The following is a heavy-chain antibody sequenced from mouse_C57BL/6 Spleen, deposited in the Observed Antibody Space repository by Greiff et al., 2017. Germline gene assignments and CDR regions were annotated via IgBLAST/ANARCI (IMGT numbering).Heavy chain of an antibody. Sequence: QVQLQQSGAELARPGASVKLSCKASGYTFTSYGISWVKQRTGQGLEWIGEIYPRSGNTYYNEKLKGKATLTADKSSSTAYMELRSLTSEDSAVYFCARWDYGSSYCFDYWGQGTTLTVSS. D-gene: IGHD1-1*01. J-gene: IGHJ2*01. CDR3: ARWDYGSSYCFDY. CDR1: GYTFTSYG. V-gene: IGHV1-81*01. CDR2: IYPRSGNT.